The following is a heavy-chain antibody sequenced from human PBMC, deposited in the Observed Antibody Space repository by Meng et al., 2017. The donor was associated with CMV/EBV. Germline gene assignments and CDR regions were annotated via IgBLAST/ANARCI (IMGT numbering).Heavy chain of an antibody. Sequence: SCAASGFTFSSYAMHWVRQAPGKGLEWVAVISYDGSKKYYADSVKGRFTISRDNSKNTLYLQMNSLRAEDTAVYYCASLVVVITTSWFDPWGQGTLVTVSS. D-gene: IGHD3-22*01. J-gene: IGHJ5*02. CDR3: ASLVVVITTSWFDP. CDR1: GFTFSSYA. V-gene: IGHV3-30-3*01. CDR2: ISYDGSKK.